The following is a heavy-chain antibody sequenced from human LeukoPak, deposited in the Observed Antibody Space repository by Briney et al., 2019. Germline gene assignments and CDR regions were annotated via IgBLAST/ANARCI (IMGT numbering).Heavy chain of an antibody. CDR3: ARDLSDSKFTYWYFDL. CDR2: VYTSGRT. J-gene: IGHJ2*01. Sequence: SQTLSLTCTVSRGSISSAGYYWSWIRQPAGKGLEWIGRVYTSGRTNYIPSLKSRVTISVDTSKNQFSLKLSSVTAADTAVYYCARDLSDSKFTYWYFDLWGRGTLVTVSS. D-gene: IGHD2-21*02. V-gene: IGHV4-61*02. CDR1: RGSISSAGYY.